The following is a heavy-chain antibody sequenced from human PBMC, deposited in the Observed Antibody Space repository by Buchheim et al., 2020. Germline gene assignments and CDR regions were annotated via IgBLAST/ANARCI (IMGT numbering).Heavy chain of an antibody. Sequence: EVQLLESGGGLVQPGGSLRLSCAASGFTFSSYAMSWVRQAPGKGLEWVSAISGSGGSTYYADSVKGRFIISRDNSKNKLYLQMNSLRAGDTAVYYCAKDIYCSSTGCYGYDYYYGMDVWGQGTT. V-gene: IGHV3-23*01. D-gene: IGHD2-2*01. CDR1: GFTFSSYA. J-gene: IGHJ6*02. CDR3: AKDIYCSSTGCYGYDYYYGMDV. CDR2: ISGSGGST.